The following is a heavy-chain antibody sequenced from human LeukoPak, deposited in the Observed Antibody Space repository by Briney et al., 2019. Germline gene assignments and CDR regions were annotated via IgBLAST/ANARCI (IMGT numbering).Heavy chain of an antibody. D-gene: IGHD3-22*01. CDR3: ARAPRGGYSGYDREYYDSSGYYLWYFDY. CDR1: GYTFTGYY. V-gene: IGHV1-2*02. CDR2: INPNSGGT. Sequence: ASVKVSCKASGYTFTGYYMHWVRQAPGQGLEWMGWINPNSGGTNYAQKFQGRVTMTRDTSISTAYMELSRLRSDDTAVYYCARAPRGGYSGYDREYYDSSGYYLWYFDYWGQGTLVTVSS. J-gene: IGHJ4*02.